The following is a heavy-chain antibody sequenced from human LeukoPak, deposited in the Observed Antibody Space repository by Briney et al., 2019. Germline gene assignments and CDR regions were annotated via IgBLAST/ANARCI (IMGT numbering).Heavy chain of an antibody. CDR1: GGSISSYY. D-gene: IGHD3-16*02. V-gene: IGHV4-59*08. CDR3: ARHNMGYYDYVWESYRNYYFDY. J-gene: IGHJ4*02. Sequence: PSETLSLTCTVSGGSISSYYWSWIRQPPGKGLEWIGYIYYSGSTNYNPSLKSRVTISVDTSKNQFSLKLSSVTAADTAVYYCARHNMGYYDYVWESYRNYYFDYWGQGTLVTVSS. CDR2: IYYSGST.